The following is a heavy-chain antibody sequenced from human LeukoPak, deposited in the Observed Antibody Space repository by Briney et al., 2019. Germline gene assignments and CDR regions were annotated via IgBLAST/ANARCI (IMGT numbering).Heavy chain of an antibody. J-gene: IGHJ6*03. V-gene: IGHV1-69*13. Sequence: SVKVSCKASGGTFSSYAISWVRQAPGQGLEWMGGIIPIFGTTNYAQKFQGRVTITADESTSTAYMELSSLRSEDTAVYYCARSLGVAAAIRRYYYYYMDVWGKGTTVTVSS. CDR2: IIPIFGTT. CDR1: GGTFSSYA. CDR3: ARSLGVAAAIRRYYYYYMDV. D-gene: IGHD2-2*02.